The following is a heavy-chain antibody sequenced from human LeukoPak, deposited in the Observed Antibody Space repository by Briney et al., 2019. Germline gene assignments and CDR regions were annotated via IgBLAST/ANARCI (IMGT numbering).Heavy chain of an antibody. CDR2: INHSGST. V-gene: IGHV4-34*01. J-gene: IGHJ4*02. Sequence: TSETLSLTCAVYGGSFSGYYWSWIRQPPGKGLEWIGEINHSGSTNYNPSLKSRVTISVDTSKNQFSLKLSSVTAADTAVYYCARFDGSGSPFASWGQGTLVTVSS. CDR1: GGSFSGYY. CDR3: ARFDGSGSPFAS. D-gene: IGHD3-10*01.